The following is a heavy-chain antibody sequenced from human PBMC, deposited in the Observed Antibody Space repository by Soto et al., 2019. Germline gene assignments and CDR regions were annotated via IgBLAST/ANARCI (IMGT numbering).Heavy chain of an antibody. CDR2: IIPIFGTA. Sequence: SVKVSCKASRVAFSKFIVTWVRQAPGLGLEWVGGIIPIFGTANYAQKSQGRVTITADESTSTSYMEVNNLRSEDTAVYYCAKVRYSSPMGYYYGMDVWGQGTTVTVSS. J-gene: IGHJ6*02. CDR1: RVAFSKFI. CDR3: AKVRYSSPMGYYYGMDV. V-gene: IGHV1-69*13. D-gene: IGHD6-19*01.